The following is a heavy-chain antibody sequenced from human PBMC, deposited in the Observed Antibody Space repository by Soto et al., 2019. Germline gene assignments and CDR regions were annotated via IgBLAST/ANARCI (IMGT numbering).Heavy chain of an antibody. D-gene: IGHD2-21*02. Sequence: QVQLVQSGAEVKKPGSSVKVSCKASGGTFSSYAISWVRQAPGQGLEWMGGIIPIFGTANYAQKFQGRVTITADEATGTAYMELSSLRSEDTAVYYCHIVVVTANNWFDPWGQGTLVTVSS. CDR2: IIPIFGTA. V-gene: IGHV1-69*01. CDR3: HIVVVTANNWFDP. CDR1: GGTFSSYA. J-gene: IGHJ5*02.